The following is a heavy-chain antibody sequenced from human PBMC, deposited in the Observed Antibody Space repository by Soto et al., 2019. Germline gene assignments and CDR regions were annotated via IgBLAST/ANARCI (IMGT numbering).Heavy chain of an antibody. V-gene: IGHV3-23*01. CDR2: LSGTGGVT. CDR1: GFTFENYG. Sequence: EVQLLESGGGLVQPGGSLRLSCVASGFTFENYGMTWVRQAPGKGLQWVSGLSGTGGVTYHADSVKGRFTISRANSKNTLYLQMNSLRADDTAVYYCAKVQGYGDRAPFDSWGQGTLVTVSS. J-gene: IGHJ4*02. CDR3: AKVQGYGDRAPFDS. D-gene: IGHD4-17*01.